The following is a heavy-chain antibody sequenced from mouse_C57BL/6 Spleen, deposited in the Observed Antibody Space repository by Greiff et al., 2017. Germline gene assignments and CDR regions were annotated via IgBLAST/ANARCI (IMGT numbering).Heavy chain of an antibody. D-gene: IGHD2-12*01. CDR1: GYTFTSYW. Sequence: QVQLKQPGAELVKPGASVKLSCKASGYTFTSYWMHWVKQRPGRGLEWIGRIDPNSGGTKYNEKFKSKATLTVDKPSSTAYMQLGSLTSEDSAVYYCAKSLYDVTWVAYWGQGTLVTVSA. J-gene: IGHJ3*01. V-gene: IGHV1-72*01. CDR3: AKSLYDVTWVAY. CDR2: IDPNSGGT.